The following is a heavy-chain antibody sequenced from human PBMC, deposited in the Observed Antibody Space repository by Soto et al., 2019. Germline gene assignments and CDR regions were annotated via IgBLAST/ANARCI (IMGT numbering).Heavy chain of an antibody. D-gene: IGHD3-10*01. J-gene: IGHJ5*02. CDR3: ASVGELPVWFDP. V-gene: IGHV4-59*13. Sequence: QVQLQESGPGLVKPSETLSLTCTVSGDSISSYYWSWIRQPPGKGLEWVGYISYTGSTIYNPSLESRATISLDTSKNQVSLSLNSVTVADTAEYYCASVGELPVWFDPWGRGTLVTVSS. CDR2: ISYTGST. CDR1: GDSISSYY.